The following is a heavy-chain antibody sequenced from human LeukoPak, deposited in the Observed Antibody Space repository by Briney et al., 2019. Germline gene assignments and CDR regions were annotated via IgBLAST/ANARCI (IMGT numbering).Heavy chain of an antibody. CDR1: GFIFSYYA. Sequence: SGGSLRLSCAASGFIFSYYAMRWVRQAPGKGREWVAVISYDGSNKLYADFLKGRFTISRDNSKNTLYLEVNSLRAEDTAVYYCAKLIDYGGNSVSYWGQGTLVTVSS. D-gene: IGHD4-23*01. J-gene: IGHJ4*02. CDR3: AKLIDYGGNSVSY. CDR2: ISYDGSNK. V-gene: IGHV3-30*18.